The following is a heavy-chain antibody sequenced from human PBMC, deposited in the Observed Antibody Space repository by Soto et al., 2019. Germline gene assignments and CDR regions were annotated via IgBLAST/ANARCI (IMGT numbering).Heavy chain of an antibody. CDR3: ARALESFPRFDP. J-gene: IGHJ5*02. CDR2: IIPIFGTA. Sequence: PSVKVSCKASGGTFSSYAISWVRQAPGQGLEWMGGIIPIFGTANYAQKFQGRVTITADESTSTAYMELSSLRSEDTAVYYCARALESFPRFDPWGQGTLVTVSS. D-gene: IGHD3-3*01. V-gene: IGHV1-69*13. CDR1: GGTFSSYA.